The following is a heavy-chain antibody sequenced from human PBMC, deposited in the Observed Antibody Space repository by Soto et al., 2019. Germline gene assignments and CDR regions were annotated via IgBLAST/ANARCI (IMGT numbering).Heavy chain of an antibody. CDR2: ISYDGSNK. J-gene: IGHJ3*02. CDR3: ARVITMIVENGVPDAFDI. Sequence: GGSLRLSCASSGFTFSSYAMHWVRQAPGKGLEWVAVISYDGSNKYYADSVKGRFTISRDNSKNTLYLQMNSLRAEDTAVYYCARVITMIVENGVPDAFDIWGQGTMVTVSS. CDR1: GFTFSSYA. V-gene: IGHV3-30-3*01. D-gene: IGHD3-22*01.